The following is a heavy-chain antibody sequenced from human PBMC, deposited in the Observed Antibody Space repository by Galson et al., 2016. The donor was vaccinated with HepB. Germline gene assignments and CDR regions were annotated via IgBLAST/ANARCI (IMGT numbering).Heavy chain of an antibody. V-gene: IGHV1-3*01. CDR3: AIDGEGDKGDYVAV. D-gene: IGHD4-17*01. CDR1: GNTFTKYM. CDR2: INAGNGNT. J-gene: IGHJ4*02. Sequence: SVKVSCKASGNTFTKYMMHWVRQAPGQRPEWMGWINAGNGNTYNSQKFQVRVTFTRDTSASTGYMELSSLRSEDTAVYYCAIDGEGDKGDYVAVWGQGTPVTVSS.